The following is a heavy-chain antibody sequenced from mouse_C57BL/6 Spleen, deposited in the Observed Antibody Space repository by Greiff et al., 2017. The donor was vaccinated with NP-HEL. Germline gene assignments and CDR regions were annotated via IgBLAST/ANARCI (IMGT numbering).Heavy chain of an antibody. J-gene: IGHJ4*01. D-gene: IGHD2-5*01. Sequence: EVQGVESGGGLVKPGGSLKLSCAASGFTFSDYGMHWVRQAPEKGLEWVAYISSGISTIYYADTVKGRFTISRDNAKNTLFLQMTSLRSEDTAMYYCARWDYSNLYAMDYWGQGTSVTVSS. V-gene: IGHV5-17*01. CDR3: ARWDYSNLYAMDY. CDR1: GFTFSDYG. CDR2: ISSGISTI.